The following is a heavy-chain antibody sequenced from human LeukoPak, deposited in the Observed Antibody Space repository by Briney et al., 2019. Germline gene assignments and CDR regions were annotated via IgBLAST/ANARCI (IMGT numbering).Heavy chain of an antibody. CDR1: GGSISSSNW. D-gene: IGHD1-1*01. CDR2: IYYSGST. V-gene: IGHV4-4*02. Sequence: PSGTLSLTCAVSGGSISSSNWWSWVRQPPGKGLEWIGYIYYSGSTNYNPSLKSRVTISVDTSKTQFSLKLSSVTAAETAVYYCAREVGIRDYYYGMDVWGQGTTVTVSS. J-gene: IGHJ6*02. CDR3: AREVGIRDYYYGMDV.